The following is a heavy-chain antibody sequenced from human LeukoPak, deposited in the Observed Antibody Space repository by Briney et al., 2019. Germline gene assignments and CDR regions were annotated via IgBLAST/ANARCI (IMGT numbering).Heavy chain of an antibody. J-gene: IGHJ4*02. CDR1: GFTVSSNY. CDR2: IYSGGST. D-gene: IGHD6-19*01. V-gene: IGHV3-53*01. Sequence: GGSLRLSCAASGFTVSSNYMSWVRQAPGKGLEWVSVIYSGGSTYYADSVKGRFTISRDNSKNTLYLQMNSLRAEDTAVYYCAGDHSSGWYYFDYWGQGTLVTVSS. CDR3: AGDHSSGWYYFDY.